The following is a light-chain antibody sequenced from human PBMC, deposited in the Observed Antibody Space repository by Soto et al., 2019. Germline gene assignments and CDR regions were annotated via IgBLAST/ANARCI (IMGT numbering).Light chain of an antibody. J-gene: IGLJ2*01. CDR1: SSDVGSYNL. CDR3: CSYSGSSTL. V-gene: IGLV2-23*01. CDR2: EGS. Sequence: QSALTQPASVSGSPGQSITISCTGTSSDVGSYNLVSWYQQHPGKAPKLMIYEGSKRPSGVSNRFSGSKSGNTASLTIAGLQAEDEADYYCCSYSGSSTLFGGGTKGTVL.